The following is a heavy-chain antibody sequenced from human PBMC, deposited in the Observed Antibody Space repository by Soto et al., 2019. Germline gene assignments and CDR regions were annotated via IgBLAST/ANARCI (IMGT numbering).Heavy chain of an antibody. J-gene: IGHJ5*02. CDR3: ATQEVGGSYVYTFDP. CDR2: IYYSGST. Sequence: SGPTLVNPTQTLTLTCTFSGFSLSTSGMCVSWIRQPPGKGLEWIGSIYYSGSTYYNPSLKSRVTISVDTSKNQFSLKLSSVTAADTAVYYCATQEVGGSYVYTFDPWGQGTLVTVSS. CDR1: GFSLSTSGMC. V-gene: IGHV4-39*01. D-gene: IGHD1-26*01.